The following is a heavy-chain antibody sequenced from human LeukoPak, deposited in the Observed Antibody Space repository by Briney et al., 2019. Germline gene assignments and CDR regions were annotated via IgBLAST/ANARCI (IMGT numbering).Heavy chain of an antibody. Sequence: GGSLRLSCATSGFTFSSYGMHWVRQAPGKGLEWVAVISYDGSNKYYADSVKGRFTISRDNSKNTLYLQMNSLRAEDTAVYYCAKDSGSYSSAFDYWGQGTLVTVSS. CDR1: GFTFSSYG. CDR3: AKDSGSYSSAFDY. J-gene: IGHJ4*02. CDR2: ISYDGSNK. D-gene: IGHD6-25*01. V-gene: IGHV3-30*18.